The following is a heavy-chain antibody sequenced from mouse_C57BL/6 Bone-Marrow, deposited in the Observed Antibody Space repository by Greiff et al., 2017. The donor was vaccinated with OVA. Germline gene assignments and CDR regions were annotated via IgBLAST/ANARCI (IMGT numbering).Heavy chain of an antibody. CDR1: GFTFSNYW. CDR3: TAPITTVVYYYAMDY. Sequence: EVQGVESGGGLVQPGGSMKLSCVASGFTFSNYWMNWVRQSPEKGLEWVAQIRLKSDNYATHYAESVKGRFTISRDDSKSSVYLQMNNLRAEDTGIYYCTAPITTVVYYYAMDYWGQGTSVTVSS. CDR2: IRLKSDNYAT. D-gene: IGHD1-1*01. J-gene: IGHJ4*01. V-gene: IGHV6-3*01.